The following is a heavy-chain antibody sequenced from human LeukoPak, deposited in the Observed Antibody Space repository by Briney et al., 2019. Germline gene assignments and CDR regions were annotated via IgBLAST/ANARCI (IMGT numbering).Heavy chain of an antibody. V-gene: IGHV4-4*07. CDR2: IYTSGST. CDR3: AREYCSGGSCYFDY. Sequence: PSETLSLTCTVSGGSISSYYWSWIRQPAGKGLEWTGRIYTSGSTNYNPSLKSRVTMSVDTSKNQFSLKLSSVTAADTAVYYCAREYCSGGSCYFDYWGQGTLVTVSS. J-gene: IGHJ4*02. D-gene: IGHD2-15*01. CDR1: GGSISSYY.